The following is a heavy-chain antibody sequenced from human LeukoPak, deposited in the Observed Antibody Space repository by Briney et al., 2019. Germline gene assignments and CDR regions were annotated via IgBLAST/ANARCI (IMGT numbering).Heavy chain of an antibody. V-gene: IGHV4-59*01. CDR2: IYYSGST. CDR3: ARSSPPAPLSI. J-gene: IGHJ4*02. Sequence: PSETLSLTCNVSAGSISSYYWSWIRQPPGKGLEWIGYIYYSGSTNYSPSLKSRVTISVDTSKNQFSLKLSSVTAADTAVYYCARSSPPAPLSIWGQGTLVTVSS. CDR1: AGSISSYY. D-gene: IGHD6-6*01.